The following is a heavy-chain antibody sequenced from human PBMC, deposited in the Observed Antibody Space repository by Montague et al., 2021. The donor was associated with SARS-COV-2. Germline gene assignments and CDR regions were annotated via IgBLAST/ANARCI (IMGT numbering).Heavy chain of an antibody. CDR2: IKHDGSEK. J-gene: IGHJ6*02. V-gene: IGHV3-7*01. CDR1: RFTFSDFW. D-gene: IGHD6-19*01. CDR3: ARGSAGWYAIFGHHGMDV. Sequence: SLRLSCAASRFTFSDFWMNWVRQAPGKGLEWVADIKHDGSEKSYVDSVKGRFTISRDNAKNSLYLQMNSLRAEDTAVYYCARGSAGWYAIFGHHGMDVWGQGTTVTVSS.